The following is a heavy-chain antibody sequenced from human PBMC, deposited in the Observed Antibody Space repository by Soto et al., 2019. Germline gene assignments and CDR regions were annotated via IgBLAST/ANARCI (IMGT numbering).Heavy chain of an antibody. V-gene: IGHV1-18*01. D-gene: IGHD1-1*01. Sequence: QVQLVQSGAEVKKPGASVKVSCKASGYTLTNYGLSWVRKAPGQGLEWMGWISAYNGNTNYAQKLHDRVTMTTETSTSTAYMELRSMRSDDTAVDYCARGHLSYWNDNWLDHWGQGTLVTVSS. CDR2: ISAYNGNT. CDR3: ARGHLSYWNDNWLDH. CDR1: GYTLTNYG. J-gene: IGHJ5*02.